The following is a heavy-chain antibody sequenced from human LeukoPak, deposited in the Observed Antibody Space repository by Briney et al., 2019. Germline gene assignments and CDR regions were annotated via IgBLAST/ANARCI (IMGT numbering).Heavy chain of an antibody. Sequence: PSQTLSLTCTVSGGSISRGGYCWSWIRQHPGKGLEWIGYIYYSGSTYYNPSLKSRVTISVDTSKNQFSLKLSSVTAADTAVYYCARAGRKGSYFDYWGQGTLVTVSS. CDR3: ARAGRKGSYFDY. D-gene: IGHD3-10*01. CDR1: GGSISRGGYC. CDR2: IYYSGST. V-gene: IGHV4-31*03. J-gene: IGHJ4*02.